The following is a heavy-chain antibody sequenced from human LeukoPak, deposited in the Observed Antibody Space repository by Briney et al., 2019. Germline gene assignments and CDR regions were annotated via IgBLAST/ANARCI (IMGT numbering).Heavy chain of an antibody. CDR1: GFTFSSYG. J-gene: IGHJ4*02. Sequence: GESLRLSCAASGFTFSSYGMHWVRQAPGKGLEWVAVISYDGSNKYYADSVKGRLTISRDNSKNTLYLQMNSLRAEDTAVYYCAKSIVVVQEDYFDYWGQGTLVTVSS. D-gene: IGHD2-2*01. CDR2: ISYDGSNK. V-gene: IGHV3-30*18. CDR3: AKSIVVVQEDYFDY.